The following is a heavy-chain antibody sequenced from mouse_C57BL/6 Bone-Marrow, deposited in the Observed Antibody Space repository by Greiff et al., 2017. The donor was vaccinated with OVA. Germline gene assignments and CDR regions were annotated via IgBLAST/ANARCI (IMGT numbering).Heavy chain of an antibody. Sequence: VQLQQSGAELVRPGTSVKVSCKASGYAFTNYLIEWVEQRPGQGLEWIGVINPGSGGTNYNEKFKGKATLTADKSSSTAYMQLSSLTSEDSAVYFCARGSWFAYWGQGTLVTVSA. V-gene: IGHV1-54*01. CDR2: INPGSGGT. CDR3: ARGSWFAY. CDR1: GYAFTNYL. J-gene: IGHJ3*01.